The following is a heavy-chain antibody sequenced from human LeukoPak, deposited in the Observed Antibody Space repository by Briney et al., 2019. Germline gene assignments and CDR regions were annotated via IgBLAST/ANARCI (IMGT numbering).Heavy chain of an antibody. CDR2: ISGSGGST. V-gene: IGHV3-23*01. CDR3: APLDIVVVPAQDWFDP. D-gene: IGHD2-2*03. J-gene: IGHJ5*02. Sequence: PGGSLRLSCAASGFTFSSYAMSWVRQAPGKGLEWVSAISGSGGSTYYADSVKGRFTISRDNSKNTLYLQMNSLRAEDTAVYYCAPLDIVVVPAQDWFDPWGQGTLVTVSS. CDR1: GFTFSSYA.